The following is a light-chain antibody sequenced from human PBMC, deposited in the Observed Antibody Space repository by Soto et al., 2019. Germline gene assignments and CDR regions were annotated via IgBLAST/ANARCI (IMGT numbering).Light chain of an antibody. CDR1: SSDVGGYNY. V-gene: IGLV2-14*01. CDR2: EVT. J-gene: IGLJ1*01. Sequence: QSVLTQPPSASGSPGQSVTISCTGTSSDVGGYNYVSWYQQHPGKAPKLMIYEVTNRPPGVSNRFSGSKSGNTASLTISGLQAEDEADYYCSSSTSSSTFVFGTGTKVTVL. CDR3: SSSTSSSTFV.